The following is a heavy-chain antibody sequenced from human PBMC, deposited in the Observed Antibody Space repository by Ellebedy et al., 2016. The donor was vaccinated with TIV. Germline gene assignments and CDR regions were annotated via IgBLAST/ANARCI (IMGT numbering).Heavy chain of an antibody. V-gene: IGHV3-30-3*01. CDR3: ARDVPEPGQGGWPPGYFFDL. J-gene: IGHJ4*02. CDR2: IMYDGTNR. D-gene: IGHD6-19*01. CDR1: GFTFNIFA. Sequence: PGGSLRLSCTASGFTFNIFAMHWVRLTPDKGLEWPGVIMYDGTNRWYVDSLEGRFTISRDNAKNTVYLQMNSLRPEDTAMYYCARDVPEPGQGGWPPGYFFDLWGQGTLVTVSS.